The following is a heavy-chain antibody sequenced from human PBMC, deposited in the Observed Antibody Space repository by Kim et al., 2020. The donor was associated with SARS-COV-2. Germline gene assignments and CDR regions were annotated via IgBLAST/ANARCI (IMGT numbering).Heavy chain of an antibody. J-gene: IGHJ6*03. CDR2: INHSGST. Sequence: SETLSLTCAVYGGSFSGYYWSWIRQPPGKGLEWIGGINHSGSTNYNPSLKSRVTISVDTSKNQFSLELSSVTAADTAVYYCAREAGLSGFYYYYYMDVWDKGTTVTVSS. CDR3: AREAGLSGFYYYYYMDV. V-gene: IGHV4-34*01. CDR1: GGSFSGYY. D-gene: IGHD3-9*01.